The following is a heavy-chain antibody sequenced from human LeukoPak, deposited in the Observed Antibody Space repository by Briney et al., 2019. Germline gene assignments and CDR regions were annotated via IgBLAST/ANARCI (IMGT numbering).Heavy chain of an antibody. D-gene: IGHD2-2*01. CDR3: ARELVPAATTNWFDP. CDR2: IHHSEST. V-gene: IGHV4-59*01. CDR1: GGSISNYY. Sequence: SETLSLTCTVSGGSISNYYWSWIRQPPGKGLEWIGYIHHSESTNYNPSLKSRVTISVDTSKNQFSLKLSSVTAADTAVYYCARELVPAATTNWFDPWGQGTLVTVSS. J-gene: IGHJ5*02.